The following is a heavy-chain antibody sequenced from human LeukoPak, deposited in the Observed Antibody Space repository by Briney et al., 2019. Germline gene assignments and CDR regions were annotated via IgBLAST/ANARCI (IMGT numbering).Heavy chain of an antibody. V-gene: IGHV3-53*05. CDR1: GFTVSSNS. CDR2: IYSGGNT. J-gene: IGHJ4*02. Sequence: GGSLRLSCTVSGFTVSSNSMSWVRQAPGKGLEWVSFIYSGGNTHYSDSVKGRFTISRDNSKNILYLQMNSLRAEDTAVYYCAKEYDILTGRSSTDYWGQGTLVTVSS. CDR3: AKEYDILTGRSSTDY. D-gene: IGHD3-9*01.